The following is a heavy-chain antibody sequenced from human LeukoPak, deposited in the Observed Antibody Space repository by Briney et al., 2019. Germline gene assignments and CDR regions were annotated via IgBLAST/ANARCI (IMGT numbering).Heavy chain of an antibody. D-gene: IGHD4-23*01. CDR2: IYSGGST. V-gene: IGHV3-53*01. J-gene: IGHJ6*02. Sequence: PGGSLRVSCAASGFTVSSNYMSWVRQAPGKGLEWVSVIYSGGSTYYADSVKGRFTISRDNSKNTLYLQMNSLRAEDTAVYYCARRPGGNYYYYGMDVWGQGTTVTVSS. CDR3: ARRPGGNYYYYGMDV. CDR1: GFTVSSNY.